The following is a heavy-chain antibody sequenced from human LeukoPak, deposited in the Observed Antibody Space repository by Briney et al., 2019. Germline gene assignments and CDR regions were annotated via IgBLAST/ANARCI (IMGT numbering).Heavy chain of an antibody. Sequence: GGSLRLSCAASGFTFSSYSMNWVRQAPGKGLEWVAVISYDGSNKYYADSVKGRFTISRDNSKNTLYLQMNSLRAEDTAVYYCARGGWFGELFLGYYFDYWGQGTLVTVSS. CDR3: ARGGWFGELFLGYYFDY. J-gene: IGHJ4*02. CDR2: ISYDGSNK. CDR1: GFTFSSYS. D-gene: IGHD3-10*01. V-gene: IGHV3-30*03.